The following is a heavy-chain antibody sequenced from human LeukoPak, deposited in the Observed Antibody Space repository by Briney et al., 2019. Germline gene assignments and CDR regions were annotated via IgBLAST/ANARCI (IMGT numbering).Heavy chain of an antibody. Sequence: SETLSLTCTVSRGSISSGGYYWSWIRQHPGKGLEWIGYIYYSGSTYYNPSLKGRVTISVDTSKNQFSLKLSSVTAADTAVYYCARGPPGELFPRFDYWGQGTLVTVSS. J-gene: IGHJ4*02. CDR2: IYYSGST. D-gene: IGHD3-10*01. CDR3: ARGPPGELFPRFDY. CDR1: RGSISSGGYY. V-gene: IGHV4-31*03.